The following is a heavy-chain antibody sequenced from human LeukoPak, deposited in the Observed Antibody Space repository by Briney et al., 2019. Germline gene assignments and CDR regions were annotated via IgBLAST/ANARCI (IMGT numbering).Heavy chain of an antibody. J-gene: IGHJ4*02. CDR1: GGSFSGYY. CDR2: INHSGST. Sequence: SETLSLTCAVYGGSFSGYYWSWIRQPPGKGLEWIGEINHSGSTNYNPSLKSRVTISVDTSKNQFSPKLSSVTAADTAVYYCARASASSYFPFDYWGQGTLVTVSS. CDR3: ARASASSYFPFDY. V-gene: IGHV4-34*01. D-gene: IGHD2-15*01.